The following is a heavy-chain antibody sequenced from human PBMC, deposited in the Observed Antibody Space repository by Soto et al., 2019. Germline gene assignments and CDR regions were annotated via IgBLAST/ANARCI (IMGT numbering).Heavy chain of an antibody. CDR1: GFTFDDYA. CDR3: AKLSTPGAGNYFDY. D-gene: IGHD3-10*01. CDR2: ISWNSGSI. Sequence: DVQLVESGGGLVQPGRSLRLSCAASGFTFDDYAMHWVRQAPGKGLEWVSGISWNSGSIGYADSVKGRFTISRDNAKNSLYLQMNSLRAEDTALYYCAKLSTPGAGNYFDYWGQGTLVTVSS. J-gene: IGHJ4*02. V-gene: IGHV3-9*01.